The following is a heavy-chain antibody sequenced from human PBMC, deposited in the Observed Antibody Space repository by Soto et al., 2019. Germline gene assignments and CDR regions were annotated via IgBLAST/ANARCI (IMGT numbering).Heavy chain of an antibody. D-gene: IGHD2-15*01. J-gene: IGHJ4*02. V-gene: IGHV3-23*01. Sequence: GGSLRLSCAASGFIVENYAMSWVRQAPGKGLEWVSVISGNGEATYYADSVRGRLTISRDNSKNTLYLQMDSLRAEDTAIYYCAKAEEASGNVNSFFDTWGQGTLVTVSS. CDR3: AKAEEASGNVNSFFDT. CDR1: GFIVENYA. CDR2: ISGNGEAT.